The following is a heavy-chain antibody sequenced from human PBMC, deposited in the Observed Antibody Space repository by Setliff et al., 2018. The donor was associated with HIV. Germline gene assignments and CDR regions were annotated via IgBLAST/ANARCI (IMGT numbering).Heavy chain of an antibody. J-gene: IGHJ6*03. CDR2: ITGSGITT. Sequence: GGSLRLSCAASGFTSSSYAMAWVRQAPGKGLEWVSGITGSGITTYYAGSVKGRFTISRDNSKNTLYLQMNSLRAEDTAVYYCARDSPNCSSTSCYGGLGYYYMDVWGKGTTVTVSS. V-gene: IGHV3-23*01. D-gene: IGHD2-2*01. CDR1: GFTSSSYA. CDR3: ARDSPNCSSTSCYGGLGYYYMDV.